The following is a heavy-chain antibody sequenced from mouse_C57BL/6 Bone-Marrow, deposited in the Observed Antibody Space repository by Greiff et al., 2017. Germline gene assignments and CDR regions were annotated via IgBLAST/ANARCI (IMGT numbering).Heavy chain of an antibody. Sequence: QVQLQQSGAELARPGASVTLSCPASGYTFTSYGISWVKQRPGQGLEWIGEIYPRSGNTNYNEKFTGKATLTADKSSSKAYLELRSLTSEDSAGDFCARKDIYDGYCGFAYWGKGTLVTVAA. CDR2: IYPRSGNT. V-gene: IGHV1-81*01. D-gene: IGHD2-3*01. CDR3: ARKDIYDGYCGFAY. J-gene: IGHJ3*01. CDR1: GYTFTSYG.